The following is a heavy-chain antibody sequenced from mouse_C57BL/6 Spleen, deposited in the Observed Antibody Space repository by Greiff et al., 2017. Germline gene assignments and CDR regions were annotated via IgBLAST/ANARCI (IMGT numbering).Heavy chain of an antibody. CDR2: IHTNSGST. Sequence: QVQLVQPGADLVKPGASLKLSCTASGYTFTSYWMHWVKQSPGQGLEWIGMIHTNSGSTNYNEKFKSKGTLTVDKSTSTAYLQLKRLTSEDAAVYYCARESSYYSVGMDYWGQGTSLTVSS. J-gene: IGHJ4*01. V-gene: IGHV1-64*01. CDR1: GYTFTSYW. CDR3: ARESSYYSVGMDY. D-gene: IGHD1-1*01.